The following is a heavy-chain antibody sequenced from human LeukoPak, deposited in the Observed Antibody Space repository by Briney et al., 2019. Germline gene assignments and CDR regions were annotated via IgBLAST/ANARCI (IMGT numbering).Heavy chain of an antibody. Sequence: GGSLRLSCAAFGFTFDDYAMHWVRQAPGMGLEWVSGISWNSDNIGYADSVKGRFTISRDNAKNSLYLQMNSLRPEDTALYYCAKDRSGGSPYGMDVWGQGTTVTVSS. CDR2: ISWNSDNI. J-gene: IGHJ6*02. D-gene: IGHD2-15*01. CDR1: GFTFDDYA. CDR3: AKDRSGGSPYGMDV. V-gene: IGHV3-9*01.